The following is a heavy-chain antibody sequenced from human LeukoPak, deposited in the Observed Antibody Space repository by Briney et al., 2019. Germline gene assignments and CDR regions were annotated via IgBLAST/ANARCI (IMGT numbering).Heavy chain of an antibody. D-gene: IGHD4-17*01. CDR1: GGSVSDYY. J-gene: IGHJ4*02. V-gene: IGHV4-4*02. CDR3: ARDSKRYGDYMDYFDY. Sequence: SETLSLTCTISGGSVSDYYWSWVRQPPGKGLEWIGEIYHSGSTNYNPSLKSRVTISVDKSKNQFSLKLSSVTAADTAVYYCARDSKRYGDYMDYFDYWGQGTLVTVSS. CDR2: IYHSGST.